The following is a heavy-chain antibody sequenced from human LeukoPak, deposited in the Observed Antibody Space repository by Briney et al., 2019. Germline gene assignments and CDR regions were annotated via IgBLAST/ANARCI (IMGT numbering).Heavy chain of an antibody. Sequence: GGSLRLSCTGSGFIFGSYWMSWVRQAPGKGLEWVANIGADGSVTFFVDSVKGRFTISRENAKNTMYLEMNSLTDEDTAVYYCARDGDYAVAYWGQGTLVTVS. J-gene: IGHJ4*02. CDR3: ARDGDYAVAY. V-gene: IGHV3-7*04. CDR2: IGADGSVT. D-gene: IGHD4-17*01. CDR1: GFIFGSYW.